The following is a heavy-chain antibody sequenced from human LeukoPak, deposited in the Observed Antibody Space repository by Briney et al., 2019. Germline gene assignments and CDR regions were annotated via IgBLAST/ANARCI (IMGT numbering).Heavy chain of an antibody. CDR1: GFTFSSYS. CDR2: ISSSSSYI. V-gene: IGHV3-21*01. D-gene: IGHD3-22*01. CDR3: ARVGYYDSSGYYYVFDY. J-gene: IGHJ4*02. Sequence: PGGSLRLSCAASGFTFSSYSMNWVRQAPGKGLEWVSSISSSSSYIYCADSVKGRFTISRDNAKNSLYLQMNSLRAEDTAVYYCARVGYYDSSGYYYVFDYWGQGTLVTVSS.